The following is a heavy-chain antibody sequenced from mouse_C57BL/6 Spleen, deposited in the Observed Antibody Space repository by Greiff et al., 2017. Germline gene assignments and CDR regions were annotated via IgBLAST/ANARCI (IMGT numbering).Heavy chain of an antibody. D-gene: IGHD4-1*01. V-gene: IGHV5-16*01. J-gene: IGHJ2*01. CDR1: GFTFSDYY. CDR2: INYDGSST. Sequence: EVQRVESEGGLVQPGSSMKLSCTASGFTFSDYYMAWVRQVPEKGLEWVANINYDGSSTYYLDSLKSRFIISRDNAKNILYLQMSSLKSEDTATYYCARVLTGAYYFDYWGQGTTLTVSS. CDR3: ARVLTGAYYFDY.